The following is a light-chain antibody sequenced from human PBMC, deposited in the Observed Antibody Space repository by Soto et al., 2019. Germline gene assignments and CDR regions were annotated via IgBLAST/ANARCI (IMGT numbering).Light chain of an antibody. Sequence: QSALTQPPAVSGSPVHSVTISCTGTSTDFVSYNRVSWYQQPPGTAPKLIIYEASNRPSGVPDRFSGSKSGNTASLTISGLQAADEADYYCSLYTSENTYVFGTGTKVTVL. V-gene: IGLV2-18*01. J-gene: IGLJ1*01. CDR2: EAS. CDR1: STDFVSYNR. CDR3: SLYTSENTYV.